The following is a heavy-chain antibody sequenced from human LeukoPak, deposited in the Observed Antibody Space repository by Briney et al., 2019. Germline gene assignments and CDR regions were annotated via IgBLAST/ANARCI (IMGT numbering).Heavy chain of an antibody. D-gene: IGHD2-2*01. CDR3: ARHPALDQFDY. J-gene: IGHJ4*02. CDR2: IYNSGST. CDR1: GGSLSSVTYY. Sequence: SETLSLTCTVSGGSLSSVTYYWGWIRQPPGKGLEWIGSIYNSGSTYYHPSLKSRVTLSVDTSKNHFYLKLTSVTAADTAVYHCARHPALDQFDYWGQGTLVTVSS. V-gene: IGHV4-39*01.